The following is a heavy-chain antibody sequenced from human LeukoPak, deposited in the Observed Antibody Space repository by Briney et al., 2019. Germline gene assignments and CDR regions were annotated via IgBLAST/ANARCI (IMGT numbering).Heavy chain of an antibody. CDR3: AKSHCSSTSCSLFDP. Sequence: GGSLRLSCAASGFTFDDYAMHWVRQAPGKGLEWVSGISWNSGSIGYADSVKGRFTISRDNAKNSLYLQMNSLRAEDTALYYCAKSHCSSTSCSLFDPWGQGTLVTVSS. J-gene: IGHJ5*02. V-gene: IGHV3-9*01. D-gene: IGHD2-2*01. CDR1: GFTFDDYA. CDR2: ISWNSGSI.